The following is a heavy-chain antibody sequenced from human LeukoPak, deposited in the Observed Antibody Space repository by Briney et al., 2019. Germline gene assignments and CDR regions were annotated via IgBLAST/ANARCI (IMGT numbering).Heavy chain of an antibody. CDR2: ISGSGDTT. CDR1: GFTFSSYA. CDR3: AKSRGESRGASNY. D-gene: IGHD1-26*01. V-gene: IGHV3-23*01. Sequence: GGALRLSCAASGFTFSSYAMNWVRQAPGKGLEWVSFISGSGDTTYYADSVKGRFTISRDKSKNTLYLQMNSLRAEDTAVYYCAKSRGESRGASNYWGQGTLVTVSS. J-gene: IGHJ4*02.